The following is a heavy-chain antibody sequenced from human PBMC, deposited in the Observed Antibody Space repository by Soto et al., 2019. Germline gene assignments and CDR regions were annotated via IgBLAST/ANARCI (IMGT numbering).Heavy chain of an antibody. J-gene: IGHJ4*02. Sequence: GGSLRLSCAASGFTFSSYGMHWVRQAPGKGLEWVAVIWYDGSNKYYADSVKGRFTISRDNSKNTLYLQMNSLRAEDTAVYYCARDRGATTPFDYWGQGTLVTVSS. CDR3: ARDRGATTPFDY. D-gene: IGHD5-12*01. CDR2: IWYDGSNK. V-gene: IGHV3-33*01. CDR1: GFTFSSYG.